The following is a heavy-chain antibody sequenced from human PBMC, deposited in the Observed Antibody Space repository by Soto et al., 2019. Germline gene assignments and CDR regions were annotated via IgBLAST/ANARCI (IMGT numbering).Heavy chain of an antibody. V-gene: IGHV3-23*01. J-gene: IGHJ4*02. CDR2: ISGSGGTT. Sequence: GGSLRLSCAVSGFTFGSYAMSWVRQAPGKGLEWVSAISGSGGTTYYADSVKGRFTVSRDNSKTTLYLQMNSLRAEDTAIYYCANGMAVAGTLSHDYWGQGTLVTVSS. CDR3: ANGMAVAGTLSHDY. D-gene: IGHD6-19*01. CDR1: GFTFGSYA.